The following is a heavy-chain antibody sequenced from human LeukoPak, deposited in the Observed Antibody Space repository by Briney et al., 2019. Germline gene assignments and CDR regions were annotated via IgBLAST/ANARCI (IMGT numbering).Heavy chain of an antibody. CDR3: NSGGSPY. CDR1: GFSFSIYW. J-gene: IGHJ4*02. Sequence: GGSLRLSCVAAGFSFSIYWMNWVSQAPGKGREWVASIMRVGGEMYYVDSVKGRFTISGDNDKNEVYLQMNSLRADDTRVYYCNSGGSPYWGPGTLVPVSS. CDR2: IMRVGGEM. D-gene: IGHD2-15*01. V-gene: IGHV3-7*02.